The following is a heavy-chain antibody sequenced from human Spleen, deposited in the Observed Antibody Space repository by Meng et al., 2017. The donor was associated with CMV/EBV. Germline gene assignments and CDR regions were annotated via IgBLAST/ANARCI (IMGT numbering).Heavy chain of an antibody. CDR2: ISSSSSYI. J-gene: IGHJ3*02. V-gene: IGHV3-21*01. Sequence: GALRLSCAASGFTFSSYSMNWVRQAPGKGLEWVSSISSSSSYIYYADSVKGRFTISRDNAKNSLYLQMNSLRAEDTAVYYCARDGDLYYDRSGYYEMSAFDIWGQGTMVTVSS. CDR3: ARDGDLYYDRSGYYEMSAFDI. CDR1: GFTFSSYS. D-gene: IGHD3-22*01.